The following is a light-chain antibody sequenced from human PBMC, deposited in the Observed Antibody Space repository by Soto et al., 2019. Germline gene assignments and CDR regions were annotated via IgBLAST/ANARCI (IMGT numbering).Light chain of an antibody. V-gene: IGKV3-15*01. CDR2: DAS. J-gene: IGKJ4*01. Sequence: EIVMTQSPATLSLSPGERATLSCRASQTIDNTLAWYQRKPGQAPRLLIYDASTRATGVPARFSGSGSGTDFTLTISSLQSEDFAVYYCQKYNSAPLTFGGGTKVEIK. CDR3: QKYNSAPLT. CDR1: QTIDNT.